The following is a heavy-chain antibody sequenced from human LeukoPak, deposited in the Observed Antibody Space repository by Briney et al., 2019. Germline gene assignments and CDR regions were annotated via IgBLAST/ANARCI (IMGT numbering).Heavy chain of an antibody. V-gene: IGHV4-59*01. J-gene: IGHJ4*02. Sequence: SETLSLTCTVSGGSISSYYWSWIRQPPGKGLEWIGYIYYSGSTNYNPSLKSRVTISVDTSKNQFSLKLSSVTAADTAVYYCARSSYSSSYKVDYRGQGTLVTVSS. D-gene: IGHD6-6*01. CDR3: ARSSYSSSYKVDY. CDR1: GGSISSYY. CDR2: IYYSGST.